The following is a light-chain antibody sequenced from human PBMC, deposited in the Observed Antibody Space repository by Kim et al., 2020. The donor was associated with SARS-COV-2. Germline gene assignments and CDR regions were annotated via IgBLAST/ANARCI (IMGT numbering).Light chain of an antibody. V-gene: IGLV2-8*01. Sequence: SPGQSVTISCTGTSVGAYNYVSCYQQHPGKASKVIIYEVSTRPSGVPDRFSGSKSGNTASLTVSGLQAEDEGDYHCSSYAGSNSVVFGGGTQLTVL. CDR3: SSYAGSNSVV. J-gene: IGLJ2*01. CDR2: EVS. CDR1: SVGAYNY.